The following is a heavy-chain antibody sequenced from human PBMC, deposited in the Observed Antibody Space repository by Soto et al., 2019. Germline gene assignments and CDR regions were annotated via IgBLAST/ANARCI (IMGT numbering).Heavy chain of an antibody. CDR1: GYTFTSYA. CDR2: INAGNGNT. D-gene: IGHD3-10*01. Sequence: QVQLVQSGAEVKKPGASVKVSCKASGYTFTSYAMHWVRQAPGQRLEWMGWINAGNGNTKYSQQFQGRVTITRDTSARTAYMELRSMRSEDTAVYYCASSGMVRGVKIPSIDYWGQGTLVTVSS. V-gene: IGHV1-3*01. J-gene: IGHJ4*02. CDR3: ASSGMVRGVKIPSIDY.